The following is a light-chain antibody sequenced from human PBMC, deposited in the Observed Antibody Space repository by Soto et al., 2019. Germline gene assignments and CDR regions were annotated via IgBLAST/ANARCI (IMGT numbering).Light chain of an antibody. CDR3: QQRSNWPET. Sequence: EFVLTQSPGTLSLSPGERATLSCRASQSVSSSYLVWHQQKPGQAPRLLIYAASRRATGIPDRFSGSGSGTDFTLTISRLEPEDFAVYYCQQRSNWPETFGQGTKV. CDR2: AAS. J-gene: IGKJ1*01. CDR1: QSVSSSY. V-gene: IGKV3D-20*02.